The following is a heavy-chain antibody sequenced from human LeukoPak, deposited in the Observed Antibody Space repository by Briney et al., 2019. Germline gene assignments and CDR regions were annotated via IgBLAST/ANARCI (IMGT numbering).Heavy chain of an antibody. D-gene: IGHD4-17*01. CDR3: ARERRTVTTLDY. CDR2: ISYDGSIK. J-gene: IGHJ4*02. CDR1: GFTFSTYG. V-gene: IGHV3-30*19. Sequence: GGSLRLSCAASGFTFSTYGMHWVRQAPGKGLEWVAVISYDGSIKYYADSVKGRFTISRDNSRNTLYLQMNSLRAEDTAVYYCARERRTVTTLDYWGQGTPVTVSS.